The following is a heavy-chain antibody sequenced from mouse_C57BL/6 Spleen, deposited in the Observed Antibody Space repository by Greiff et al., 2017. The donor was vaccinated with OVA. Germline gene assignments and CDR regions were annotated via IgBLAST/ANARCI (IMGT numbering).Heavy chain of an antibody. Sequence: VQLQQSGPELVKPGASVKISCKASGYAFSSSWMNWVKQRPGKGLEWIGRIYPGDGDTNYNGKLKGKATLTADKSSSTAYMQLSSLTSEDSAVYFCARPYYDGSSYGGAMDYWGQGTSVTVSS. J-gene: IGHJ4*01. D-gene: IGHD1-1*01. CDR3: ARPYYDGSSYGGAMDY. CDR2: IYPGDGDT. V-gene: IGHV1-82*01. CDR1: GYAFSSSW.